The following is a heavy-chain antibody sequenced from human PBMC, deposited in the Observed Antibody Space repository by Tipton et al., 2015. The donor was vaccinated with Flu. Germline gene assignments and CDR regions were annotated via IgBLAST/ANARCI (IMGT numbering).Heavy chain of an antibody. V-gene: IGHV4-59*01. CDR2: IFNSGST. J-gene: IGHJ4*02. Sequence: TLSLTCTVSGGSISSFYWNWIRQPPGGGLEWIGNIFNSGSTNYNPSHQGRVTISVDTSKNQFSLELSSVTAADTAVYYCARSNGGYWGQGTLVTVSA. D-gene: IGHD4-23*01. CDR3: ARSNGGY. CDR1: GGSISSFY.